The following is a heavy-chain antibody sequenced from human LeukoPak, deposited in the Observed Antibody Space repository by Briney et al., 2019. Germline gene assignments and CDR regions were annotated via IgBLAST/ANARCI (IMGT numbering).Heavy chain of an antibody. CDR2: INPSGGST. J-gene: IGHJ4*02. V-gene: IGHV1-46*01. CDR3: ARSLAVPAADETFGDY. D-gene: IGHD2-2*01. Sequence: ASVKVSCKASGYTFTSSHMHWVRQAPGQGLEWMGIINPSGGSTIYAQKFQGRVTMTRDTSTSTVYMELSSLRSEDTAVYYCARSLAVPAADETFGDYWGQGTLVTVSS. CDR1: GYTFTSSH.